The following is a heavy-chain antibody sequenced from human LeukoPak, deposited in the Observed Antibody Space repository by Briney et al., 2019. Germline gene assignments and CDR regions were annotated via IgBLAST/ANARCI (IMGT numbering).Heavy chain of an antibody. CDR2: IWYGGSNK. D-gene: IGHD2-15*01. CDR3: ATDVVVVAATDAFDI. V-gene: IGHV3-33*08. J-gene: IGHJ3*02. CDR1: GFTFSSYG. Sequence: PGGSLRLSCAASGFTFSSYGMHWVRQAPGKGLEWVAVIWYGGSNKYYADSVKGRFTISRDNSKNTLYLQMNSLRAEDTAVYYCATDVVVVAATDAFDIWGQGTMVTVSS.